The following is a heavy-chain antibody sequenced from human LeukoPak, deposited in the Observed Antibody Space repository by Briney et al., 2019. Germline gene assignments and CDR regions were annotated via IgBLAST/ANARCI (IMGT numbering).Heavy chain of an antibody. V-gene: IGHV4-61*05. D-gene: IGHD3-10*01. CDR2: IYINGIT. CDR3: ARSSVGSGSNFDY. CDR1: GGSISSSSYY. J-gene: IGHJ4*02. Sequence: PSETLSLTCTVSGGSISSSSYYWGWIRQPPGKGLEWIGRIYINGITNYNPSLKSRVTMSVDTSKNHFSLNLSSVTAADTAVYYCARSSVGSGSNFDYWGQGTLVTVSS.